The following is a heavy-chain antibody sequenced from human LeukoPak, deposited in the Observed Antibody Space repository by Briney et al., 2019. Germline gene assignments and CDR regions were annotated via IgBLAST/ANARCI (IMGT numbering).Heavy chain of an antibody. CDR3: ARGSRAGDFDAFDI. D-gene: IGHD3-16*01. J-gene: IGHJ3*02. Sequence: SETLSLTCTVSGGSISSYYWSWIRQPPGKGLEWTGYIYYSGSTNYNPSLKSRVTISVDTSKNQFSLKLSSVTAADTAVYYCARGSRAGDFDAFDIWGQGTMVTVSS. CDR2: IYYSGST. CDR1: GGSISSYY. V-gene: IGHV4-59*01.